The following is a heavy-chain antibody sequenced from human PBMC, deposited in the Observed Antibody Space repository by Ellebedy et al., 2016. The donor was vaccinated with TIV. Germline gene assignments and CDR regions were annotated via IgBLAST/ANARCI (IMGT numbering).Heavy chain of an antibody. CDR3: ARRSRGPSYYFDY. D-gene: IGHD3-10*01. J-gene: IGHJ4*02. CDR2: ISGSGGMM. CDR1: GFRFSSYY. Sequence: GESLKISCVASGFRFSSYYMTWVRQAPGKGLEWISYISGSGGMMDHADSVKGRFTISRDNAKNSLYLQLSSLRAEDTAVYYCARRSRGPSYYFDYWGQGALVTVSS. V-gene: IGHV3-48*03.